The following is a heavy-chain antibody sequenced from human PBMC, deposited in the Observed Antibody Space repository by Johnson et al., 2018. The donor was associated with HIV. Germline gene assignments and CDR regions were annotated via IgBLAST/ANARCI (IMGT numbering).Heavy chain of an antibody. D-gene: IGHD3-16*01. J-gene: IGHJ3*02. CDR1: GFTFSDYY. V-gene: IGHV3-66*01. CDR2: IYSGGGT. CDR3: ARVSYDGILKTVGAFDI. Sequence: VLLVESGGGLVKPGGSLRLSCAASGFTFSDYYMSWIRQAPGKGLEWVSVIYSGGGTYYVDSVKGRFTISRDNSENTLYVQMNNLRAEDTAVYYCARVSYDGILKTVGAFDIWGQGTMVTVSS.